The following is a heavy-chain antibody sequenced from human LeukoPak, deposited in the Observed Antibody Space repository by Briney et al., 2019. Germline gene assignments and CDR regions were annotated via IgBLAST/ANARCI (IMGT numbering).Heavy chain of an antibody. Sequence: GASVKVSCKASGYTFTSYDINWVRQATGQGLEWMGWMNPNSGNTGYAQKFQGRVTMTRNTSISTAYMELSSLRSEDTAVYYCARGSGYYYDSSGYYLYYFDYWGQGTLVTVSS. V-gene: IGHV1-8*01. J-gene: IGHJ4*02. CDR3: ARGSGYYYDSSGYYLYYFDY. CDR1: GYTFTSYD. D-gene: IGHD3-22*01. CDR2: MNPNSGNT.